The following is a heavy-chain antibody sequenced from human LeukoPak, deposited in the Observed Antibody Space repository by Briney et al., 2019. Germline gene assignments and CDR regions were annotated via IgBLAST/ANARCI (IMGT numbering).Heavy chain of an antibody. CDR3: ARGRGVLRFLEWLPYMDV. Sequence: PGGSLRLSCAASGFTFSSYSMNWVRQAPGKGLEWVSSISSSSDYIYCADSVKGRFTISRDNAKNSLYLQMKSLRAEDTAVYYCARGRGVLRFLEWLPYMDVWGKGTTVTVSS. V-gene: IGHV3-21*01. CDR2: ISSSSDYI. J-gene: IGHJ6*03. CDR1: GFTFSSYS. D-gene: IGHD3-3*01.